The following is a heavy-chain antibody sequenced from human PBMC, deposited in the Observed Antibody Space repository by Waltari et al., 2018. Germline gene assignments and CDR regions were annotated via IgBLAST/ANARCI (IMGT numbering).Heavy chain of an antibody. CDR3: ARDLRRYSYGEGWFDP. V-gene: IGHV1-69*12. D-gene: IGHD5-18*01. CDR2: IIPIFGTA. J-gene: IGHJ5*02. CDR1: GGTFSSYA. Sequence: QVQLVQSGAEVKKPGSSVKVSCKASGGTFSSYAISWVRQAPGQGLEWMGGIIPIFGTANYAPKCQGRVTITADESTSTAYMELSSLRSEDTAVYYCARDLRRYSYGEGWFDPWGQGTLVTVSS.